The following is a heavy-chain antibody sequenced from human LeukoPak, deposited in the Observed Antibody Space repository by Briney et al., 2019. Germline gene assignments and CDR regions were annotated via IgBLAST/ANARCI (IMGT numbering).Heavy chain of an antibody. CDR3: ARVITTGYYYYYGMDV. D-gene: IGHD4-11*01. CDR2: LSAYNGNT. CDR1: GYTFTSYG. J-gene: IGHJ6*02. Sequence: GASVKVSCKASGYTFTSYGISWVRQAPGQGLEWMGWLSAYNGNTNYAQKLQGRVTMTTDTSTSTAYMELRSLRSDDTAVYYCARVITTGYYYYYGMDVWGQGTTVTVSS. V-gene: IGHV1-18*01.